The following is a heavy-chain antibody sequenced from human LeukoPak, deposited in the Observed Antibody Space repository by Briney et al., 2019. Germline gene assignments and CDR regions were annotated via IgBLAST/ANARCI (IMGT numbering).Heavy chain of an antibody. Sequence: PGGSLRLSCAASGISFSRYGMHWVRQAPGKGLEWLALISYDGKNTNYADSVKGRFTISRDNSKNTLYLQMNSLRAEDTAVYYCARAPSTMVRGPYYYGMDVWGQGTTVTVSS. D-gene: IGHD3-10*01. CDR2: ISYDGKNT. CDR1: GISFSRYG. J-gene: IGHJ6*02. V-gene: IGHV3-30*03. CDR3: ARAPSTMVRGPYYYGMDV.